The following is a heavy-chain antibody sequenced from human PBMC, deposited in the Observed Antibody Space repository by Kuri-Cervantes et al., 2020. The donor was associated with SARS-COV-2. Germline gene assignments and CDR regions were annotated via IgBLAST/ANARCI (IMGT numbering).Heavy chain of an antibody. Sequence: GGSLRLSCAASGFTFSSYAMHWVRQAPGKGLEWVAVISYDGSNKYYADSVKGRFTISRDNSKNTLYLQMNSLRAEDTAVYYCARGPELGHFFDYWGQGTLVTVSS. CDR1: GFTFSSYA. J-gene: IGHJ4*02. CDR2: ISYDGSNK. V-gene: IGHV3-30-3*01. D-gene: IGHD7-27*01. CDR3: ARGPELGHFFDY.